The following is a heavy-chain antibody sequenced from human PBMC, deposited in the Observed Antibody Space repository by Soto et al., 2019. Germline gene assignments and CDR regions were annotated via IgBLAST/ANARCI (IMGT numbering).Heavy chain of an antibody. Sequence: SETLSLTCTVSGGSVSSGDYYWSWIRQPPGKGLEWIGYIYYSGSTNYNPSLKSRVTISVDTSKNQFSLKLSSVTAADTAVYYCARSDYDILTGYYMPNFDYWGQGTLVIVSA. D-gene: IGHD3-9*01. CDR1: GGSVSSGDYY. V-gene: IGHV4-61*08. CDR2: IYYSGST. CDR3: ARSDYDILTGYYMPNFDY. J-gene: IGHJ4*02.